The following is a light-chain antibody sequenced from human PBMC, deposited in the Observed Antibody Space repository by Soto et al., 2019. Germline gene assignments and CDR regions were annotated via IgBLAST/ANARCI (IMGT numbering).Light chain of an antibody. V-gene: IGKV3-15*01. CDR1: QSIGSN. CDR3: QHYTNWPPLT. J-gene: IGKJ5*01. CDR2: AAS. Sequence: ILMTQSPVTLSVSPGDSATLSCRASQSIGSNLAWYQQKPAQAPRLLIYAASTRVTGLPGRFSGRGSGTEFTLTISGLQSEDFAIYYCQHYTNWPPLTFGQGTRLEIK.